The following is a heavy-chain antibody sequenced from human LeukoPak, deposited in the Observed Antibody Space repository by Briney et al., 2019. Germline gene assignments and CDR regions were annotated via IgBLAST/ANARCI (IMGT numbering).Heavy chain of an antibody. CDR2: ISGSGGYT. J-gene: IGHJ4*02. Sequence: GGSLRLSCAASGVTFSNSVMSWVRQAPGKGLEWVSVISGSGGYTYYADSVKGRFTISRDNSKNTVYLQMNSLRAEDTAVYYCTTSAFDYWGQGTLVTVSS. V-gene: IGHV3-23*01. CDR1: GVTFSNSV. D-gene: IGHD3-10*01. CDR3: TTSAFDY.